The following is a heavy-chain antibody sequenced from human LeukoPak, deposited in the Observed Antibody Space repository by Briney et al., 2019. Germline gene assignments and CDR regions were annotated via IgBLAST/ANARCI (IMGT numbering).Heavy chain of an antibody. CDR3: AREWGRDIVVVIAIKTLVD. CDR1: GYIFTDYY. J-gene: IGHJ4*02. CDR2: INPNSGGT. Sequence: ASVKVSCKASGYIFTDYYMHWVRQAPGQELGWMGRINPNSGGTNYAQKFQGRVTMTRDTSISTAYMELSRLRSDDTAVYYCAREWGRDIVVVIAIKTLVDWGQGTLVTVSS. D-gene: IGHD2-21*01. V-gene: IGHV1-2*06.